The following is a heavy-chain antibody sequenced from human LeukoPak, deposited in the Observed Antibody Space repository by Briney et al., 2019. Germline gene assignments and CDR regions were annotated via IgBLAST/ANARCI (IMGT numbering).Heavy chain of an antibody. CDR3: ARGMTTPFDY. CDR1: GFTVSTNY. J-gene: IGHJ4*02. V-gene: IGHV3-53*04. D-gene: IGHD4-17*01. Sequence: GGSLRLSCAASGFTVSTNYMSWVRQAPGKGLEWVSVIYSGGSTYYADSVKGRFTFSRHNSENTLYLQMNSLRAEDTAVYYCARGMTTPFDYWGQGTLVTVSS. CDR2: IYSGGST.